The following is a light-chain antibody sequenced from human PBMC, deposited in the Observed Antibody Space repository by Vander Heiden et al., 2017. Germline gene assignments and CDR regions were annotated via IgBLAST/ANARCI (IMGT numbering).Light chain of an antibody. CDR3: QQYNSS. CDR1: QSISSW. Sequence: DTQMTQSPSTLSASVGDRVTITCRASQSISSWLAWYQQKPGKAPKLLIYKASSLESGVPSRFSGSGSGTEFTLTISSLQPDDFATYYCQQYNSSFGGGTKVEIK. CDR2: KAS. V-gene: IGKV1-5*03. J-gene: IGKJ4*01.